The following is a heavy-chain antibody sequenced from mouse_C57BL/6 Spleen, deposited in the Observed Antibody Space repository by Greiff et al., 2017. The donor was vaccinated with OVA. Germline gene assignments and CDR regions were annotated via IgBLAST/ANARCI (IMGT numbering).Heavy chain of an antibody. J-gene: IGHJ1*03. CDR2: IYPGSGST. CDR1: GYTFTSYW. Sequence: QVQLQQPGAELVKPGASVKMSCKASGYTFTSYWITWVKQRPGQGLEWIGDIYPGSGSTNYNEKFKSKATLTVDTSSSTAYMQLSSLTSEDSAVYYCARNDGYDWYFDVWGTGTTGTVSS. CDR3: ARNDGYDWYFDV. D-gene: IGHD2-3*01. V-gene: IGHV1-55*01.